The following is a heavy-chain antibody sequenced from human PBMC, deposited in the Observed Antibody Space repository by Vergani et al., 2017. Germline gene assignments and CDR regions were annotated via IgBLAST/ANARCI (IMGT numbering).Heavy chain of an antibody. J-gene: IGHJ4*02. V-gene: IGHV1-69*06. CDR3: ARLRYRDSYGYGLDY. D-gene: IGHD5-18*01. CDR2: IIPIFGTA. Sequence: QVQLVQSGAEVKKPGSSVKVSCKASGGTFSSYAISWVRQAPGQGLEWMGGIIPIFGTANYAQKFQGRVTMTEETSTDTAYMEMSSLRSEDTAVYYCARLRYRDSYGYGLDYWGQGTLVTVSS. CDR1: GGTFSSYA.